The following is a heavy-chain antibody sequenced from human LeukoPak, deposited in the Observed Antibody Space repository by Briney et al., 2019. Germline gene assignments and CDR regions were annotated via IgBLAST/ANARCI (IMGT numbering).Heavy chain of an antibody. CDR1: GGSISSSSYY. J-gene: IGHJ4*02. CDR3: ARLGGHSSGSNGVDY. Sequence: PSETLSLTCTVPGGSISSSSYYWGWIRQPPGKGLEWIGSIYYSVSTYYSPSPKSRVTISVDTSKNQFSLKLSSVTAADTAVYYCARLGGHSSGSNGVDYWGQGTLVTVSS. V-gene: IGHV4-39*01. D-gene: IGHD3-22*01. CDR2: IYYSVST.